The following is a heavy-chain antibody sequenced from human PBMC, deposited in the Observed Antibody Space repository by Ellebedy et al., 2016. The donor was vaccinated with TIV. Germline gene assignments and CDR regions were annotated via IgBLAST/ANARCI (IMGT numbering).Heavy chain of an antibody. CDR1: GGTFSSYA. Sequence: SVKVSCXASGGTFSSYAISWVRQAPGQGLEWMGGIIPIFGTANYAQKFQGRVMITADKSTSTAYMELSSLRSEDTAVYYCARGVREMATIPYYFDYWGQGTLVTVSS. V-gene: IGHV1-69*06. J-gene: IGHJ4*02. CDR3: ARGVREMATIPYYFDY. D-gene: IGHD5-24*01. CDR2: IIPIFGTA.